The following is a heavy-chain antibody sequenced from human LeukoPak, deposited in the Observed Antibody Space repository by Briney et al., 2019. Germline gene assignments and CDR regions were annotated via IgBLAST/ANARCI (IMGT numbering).Heavy chain of an antibody. CDR2: IKQDGSEK. J-gene: IGHJ4*02. Sequence: GGSLSLSCAASGFTFSSYWMSWVRQAPGKGLEWVANIKQDGSEKYYVDSVKGRFTTSRDNAKNSLYLQMNSLRAEDTAVYYCARESATGDLGYWGQGTLVTVSS. CDR3: ARESATGDLGY. CDR1: GFTFSSYW. V-gene: IGHV3-7*03. D-gene: IGHD7-27*01.